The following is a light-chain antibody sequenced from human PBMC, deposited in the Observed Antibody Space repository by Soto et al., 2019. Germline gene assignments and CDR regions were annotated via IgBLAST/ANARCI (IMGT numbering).Light chain of an antibody. CDR3: QQYYHSPT. J-gene: IGKJ5*01. Sequence: EIVMTQSPATLSVSPGERATLSCRASQSVSSSLAWYQQKPGQAPRLLISGASTRATGVPARFIGSGSGTKLTLTSLQLQAYDVSVCYWQQYYHSPTFGQGTRLEIK. CDR1: QSVSSS. V-gene: IGKV3-15*01. CDR2: GAS.